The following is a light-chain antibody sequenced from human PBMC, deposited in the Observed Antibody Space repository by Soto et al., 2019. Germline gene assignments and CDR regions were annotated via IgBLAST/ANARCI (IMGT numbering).Light chain of an antibody. CDR3: QHLNNYPYT. CDR1: QDIRSY. J-gene: IGKJ2*01. Sequence: DIPLTQSPSFLSASVGDRVTITCRASQDIRSYLAWYQQKPGKAPKLLIYSASTLQSGVPSRFSGSGSGTEFSLTISSLQPEDFATYYCQHLNNYPYTFGQGTKLEIK. CDR2: SAS. V-gene: IGKV1-9*01.